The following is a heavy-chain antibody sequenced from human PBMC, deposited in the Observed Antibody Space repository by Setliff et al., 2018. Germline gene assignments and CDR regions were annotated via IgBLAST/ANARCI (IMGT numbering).Heavy chain of an antibody. V-gene: IGHV3-23*01. CDR2: ISASGDTT. D-gene: IGHD2-15*01. J-gene: IGHJ5*02. Sequence: GGSLRLSCAASGYTSSSYAMTWVRQAPGKGLEWVSIISASGDTTYYADSVKGRFTISRDNSKNTLYLQMNSLRAEDTAVYYCARDQGWTSYNWFDPWGQGTLVTVSS. CDR1: GYTSSSYA. CDR3: ARDQGWTSYNWFDP.